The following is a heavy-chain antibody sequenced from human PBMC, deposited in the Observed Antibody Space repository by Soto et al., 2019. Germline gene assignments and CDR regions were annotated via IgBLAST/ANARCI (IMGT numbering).Heavy chain of an antibody. CDR2: IYYSGST. CDR3: AARLDYIVVVPAAIMPSYGMDV. V-gene: IGHV4-39*01. CDR1: GGSISSSSYY. J-gene: IGHJ6*02. Sequence: SETLSLTCTVSGGSISSSSYYWGWIRQPPGEGLEWIGSIYYSGSTCYNPSLKSRVTISVDTSKNQFSLKLSSVTAADTAVYYCAARLDYIVVVPAAIMPSYGMDVWGQGTTVTVSS. D-gene: IGHD2-2*02.